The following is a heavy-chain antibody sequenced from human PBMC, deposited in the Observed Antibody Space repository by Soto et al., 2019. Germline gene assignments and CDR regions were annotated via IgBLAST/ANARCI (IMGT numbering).Heavy chain of an antibody. CDR1: GFMFSSAW. CDR3: VEGWNDF. J-gene: IGHJ4*02. D-gene: IGHD1-1*01. Sequence: EVQMVQSGGDLVKPGGSLRLSCVTSGFMFSSAWMNWVRQAPGKGLEWVARIKSKGDGGARDYAAPVKGRFTISRDDSKNTLHLQMNSLRAEDTAVYYCVEGWNDFWGQGTLVTVSS. CDR2: IKSKGDGGAR. V-gene: IGHV3-15*01.